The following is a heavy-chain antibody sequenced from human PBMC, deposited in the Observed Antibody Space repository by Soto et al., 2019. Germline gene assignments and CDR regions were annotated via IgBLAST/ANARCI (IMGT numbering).Heavy chain of an antibody. D-gene: IGHD3-22*01. CDR3: ARVPYYYDSSGYSYWYFDL. V-gene: IGHV3-7*03. CDR2: IKQDGSEK. Sequence: EVQLVESGGGLVQPGGSLRLSCAASGFTFSSYWMSWVRQAPGKGLEWAANIKQDGSEKYYVDSVKGRFTISRDNAKNSLYLQMNSLRAEDTAVYYCARVPYYYDSSGYSYWYFDLWGRGTLVTVSS. CDR1: GFTFSSYW. J-gene: IGHJ2*01.